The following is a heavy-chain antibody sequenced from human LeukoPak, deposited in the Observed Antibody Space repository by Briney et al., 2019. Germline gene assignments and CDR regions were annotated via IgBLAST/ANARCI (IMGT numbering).Heavy chain of an antibody. D-gene: IGHD6-13*01. CDR2: INPNSGGT. CDR1: GYTFTGYY. Sequence: GASVRVSCKASGYTFTGYYMHWVRQAPGQGLEWMGWINPNSGGTNYAQKFQGRVTMTRDTSISTAYMELSRLRSDDTAVYYCARAISSWDPWVDYWGQGTLVTVSS. J-gene: IGHJ4*02. V-gene: IGHV1-2*02. CDR3: ARAISSWDPWVDY.